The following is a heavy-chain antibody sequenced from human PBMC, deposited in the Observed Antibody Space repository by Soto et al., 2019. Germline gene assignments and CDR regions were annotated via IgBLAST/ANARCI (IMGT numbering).Heavy chain of an antibody. D-gene: IGHD3-22*01. CDR2: ISSSSSYI. Sequence: LRLSCAASGFTFSSYSMNWVRQAPGKGLEWVSSISSSSSYIYYADSVKGRFTISRDNAKNSLYLQMNSLRAEDTAVYYCARDGGSYDSSGYPNWFDPWGQGTLVTVSS. CDR1: GFTFSSYS. CDR3: ARDGGSYDSSGYPNWFDP. J-gene: IGHJ5*02. V-gene: IGHV3-21*01.